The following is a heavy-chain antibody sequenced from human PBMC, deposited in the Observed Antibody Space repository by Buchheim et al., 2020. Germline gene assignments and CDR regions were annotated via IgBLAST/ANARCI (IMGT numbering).Heavy chain of an antibody. V-gene: IGHV3-23*01. Sequence: EVQLLESGGGLAQPGGSLRLSCAASGFIFSNSAMSWVRQPPGRGLEWLSFITGSGDITYFADSVKGRFTVSRDNSKNTVFLQMNSLRAEDTAVYYCAKGRFPYYYYYVDVWGKGTT. J-gene: IGHJ6*03. CDR2: ITGSGDIT. CDR3: AKGRFPYYYYYVDV. D-gene: IGHD2-21*01. CDR1: GFIFSNSA.